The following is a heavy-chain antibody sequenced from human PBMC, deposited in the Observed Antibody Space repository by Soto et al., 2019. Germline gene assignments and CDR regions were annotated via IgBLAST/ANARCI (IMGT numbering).Heavy chain of an antibody. Sequence: QLQLQESGPGLVKPSETLSLTCTVSGGSISSSSYYWGWIRQPPGKGLEWIGSIYYSGSTYYNPSLKSRVTISVDTSKNQFSLMLSSVTAAYTAVYYCARHPQDYDFWSGETDYWGQGTLVTVSS. V-gene: IGHV4-39*01. CDR3: ARHPQDYDFWSGETDY. J-gene: IGHJ4*02. CDR1: GGSISSSSYY. D-gene: IGHD3-3*01. CDR2: IYYSGST.